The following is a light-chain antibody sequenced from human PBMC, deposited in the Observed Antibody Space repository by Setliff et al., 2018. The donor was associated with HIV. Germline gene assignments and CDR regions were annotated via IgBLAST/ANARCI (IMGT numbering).Light chain of an antibody. Sequence: QSALAQPASVSGSPGQSITISCTGTSRDVGGYNYVSWYQQHPGKAPKLMIYDLINRPSGVSNRFSGSRSGNTASLTISGLQAEDEADYYCSSYTSSSTLIFGGGTKVTV. CDR2: DLI. CDR3: SSYTSSSTLI. J-gene: IGLJ2*01. V-gene: IGLV2-14*03. CDR1: SRDVGGYNY.